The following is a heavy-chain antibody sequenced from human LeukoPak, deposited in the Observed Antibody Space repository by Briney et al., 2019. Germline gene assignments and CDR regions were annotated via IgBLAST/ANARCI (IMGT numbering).Heavy chain of an antibody. CDR2: ISYDGSNK. J-gene: IGHJ4*02. CDR1: GFTFSSYG. V-gene: IGHV3-30*18. CDR3: AKDHYSSGWYFDY. D-gene: IGHD6-19*01. Sequence: GGSLRLSCAASGFTFSSYGMHWVRRAPGKGLEWVAIISYDGSNKYYADSVKGRFTISRDDSKNTLYLQMNSLRAEDTAVYYCAKDHYSSGWYFDYWGQGTLVTVSS.